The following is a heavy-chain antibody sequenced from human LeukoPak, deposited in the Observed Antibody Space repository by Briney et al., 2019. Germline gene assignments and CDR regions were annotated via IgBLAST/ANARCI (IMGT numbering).Heavy chain of an antibody. Sequence: HPGGSLRLSCAASGFTFSSYGMHWVRQAPGKGLEWVAFIRYDGSNKYYADSVKGRFTISRDNSKNTLYLQMNSLRAEDTAVYYCATWGDILTGYPYYFDHWGQGTLVTVSS. D-gene: IGHD3-9*01. CDR2: IRYDGSNK. CDR3: ATWGDILTGYPYYFDH. J-gene: IGHJ4*02. CDR1: GFTFSSYG. V-gene: IGHV3-30*02.